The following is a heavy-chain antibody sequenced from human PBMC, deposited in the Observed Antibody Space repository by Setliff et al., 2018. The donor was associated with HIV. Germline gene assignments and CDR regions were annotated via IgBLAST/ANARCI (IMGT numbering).Heavy chain of an antibody. D-gene: IGHD2-2*01. J-gene: IGHJ6*03. CDR1: TGSFSGYY. V-gene: IGHV4-34*01. CDR3: ARAQLPPTYIDV. Sequence: PSETLSLTCAVYTGSFSGYYWSWLRQPPGKGLEWIGMITHSGSTNYNPSLKSRVTISVDTSKNHFSLKLTSVTAADTAVYYCARAQLPPTYIDVWGKGTTVTVSS. CDR2: ITHSGST.